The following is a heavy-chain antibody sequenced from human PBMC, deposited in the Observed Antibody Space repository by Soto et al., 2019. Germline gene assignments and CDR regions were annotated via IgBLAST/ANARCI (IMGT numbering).Heavy chain of an antibody. CDR1: GDSFAGYS. CDR3: ARVGESDFGDSLLDY. J-gene: IGHJ4*02. D-gene: IGHD4-17*01. V-gene: IGHV4-34*01. Sequence: SETLSLTCAVYGDSFAGYSWNWIRQPPGKGLQWIGEMHYSGTTHYNPSLQSRVTISVDSSKSQFSLYLNSVTAADTAVYYCARVGESDFGDSLLDYWGQGTLVTVSS. CDR2: MHYSGTT.